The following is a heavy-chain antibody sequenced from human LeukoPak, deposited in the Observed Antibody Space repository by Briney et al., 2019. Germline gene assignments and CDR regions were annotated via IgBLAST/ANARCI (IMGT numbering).Heavy chain of an antibody. CDR1: GGSISSYY. CDR3: ASLTLADTSRYGEFDY. D-gene: IGHD3-22*01. CDR2: IHYSGNT. V-gene: IGHV4-59*08. J-gene: IGHJ4*02. Sequence: PPETLSLTCTVSGGSISSYYWSWIRQPPGKGLEWIGYIHYSGNTDYNPSLKSRVTVSMDTSKNQFSLRLNSVTAADTAVYYCASLTLADTSRYGEFDYWGQGTLVTVSS.